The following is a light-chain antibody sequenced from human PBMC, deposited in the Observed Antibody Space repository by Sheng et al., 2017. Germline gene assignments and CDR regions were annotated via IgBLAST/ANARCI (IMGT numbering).Light chain of an antibody. CDR1: SSNIGAGYD. V-gene: IGLV1-40*01. CDR3: QSYDIMLSAYL. CDR2: ANV. Sequence: QSVLTQPPSVSGAPGQRVTLSCSGSSSNIGAGYDVHWYQQLPGTAPKLLIYANVNRPSGVSDRFSGSKSGTSASLAITGLQAEDEADYFCQSYDIMLSAYLFGPGTKVTV. J-gene: IGLJ1*01.